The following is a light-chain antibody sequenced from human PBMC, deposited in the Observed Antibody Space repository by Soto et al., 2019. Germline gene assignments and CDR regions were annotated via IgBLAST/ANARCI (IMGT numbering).Light chain of an antibody. CDR3: QQYNSYSQP. CDR2: KAS. CDR1: QSISSW. J-gene: IGKJ1*01. V-gene: IGKV1-5*03. Sequence: TQSPSTLSASVGDRVTITCRASQSISSWLAWYQQKPGKAPKLLIYKASSLESGVPSRFSGSGSGTEFTLTISSLQPDDFATYYCQQYNSYSQPFGQGTKVDIK.